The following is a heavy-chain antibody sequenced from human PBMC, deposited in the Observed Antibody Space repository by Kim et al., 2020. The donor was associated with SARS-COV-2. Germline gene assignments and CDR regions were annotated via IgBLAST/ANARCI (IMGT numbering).Heavy chain of an antibody. V-gene: IGHV4-34*01. CDR3: AGNSSSWNIDY. J-gene: IGHJ4*02. CDR2: INHSGST. D-gene: IGHD6-13*01. Sequence: SETLSLTCAVYGGSFSGYYWSWIRQPPGKGLEWIGEINHSGSTNYNPSLKSRVTISVDTSKNQFFLKLTSVTAADTAVYYCAGNSSSWNIDYWGQGTLVTVS. CDR1: GGSFSGYY.